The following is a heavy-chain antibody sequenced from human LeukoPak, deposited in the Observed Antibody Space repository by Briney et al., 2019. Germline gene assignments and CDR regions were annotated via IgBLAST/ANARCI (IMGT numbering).Heavy chain of an antibody. CDR1: GYSISSGYY. Sequence: SETLSLTCAVSGYSISSGYYWGWIRQPPGKGLEWIGSIYHSGSTCYNPSLKSRATISVDTSKNQFSLKLSSVTAADTAVYYCAGTSDFYGDYANVGLDYWGQGTLVTVSS. D-gene: IGHD4-17*01. CDR2: IYHSGST. CDR3: AGTSDFYGDYANVGLDY. J-gene: IGHJ4*02. V-gene: IGHV4-38-2*01.